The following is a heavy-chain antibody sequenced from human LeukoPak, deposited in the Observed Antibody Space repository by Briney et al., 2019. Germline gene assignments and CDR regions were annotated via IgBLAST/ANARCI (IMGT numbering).Heavy chain of an antibody. J-gene: IGHJ4*02. Sequence: GGSLRLSCAASGFTVSSNYMSWVRQAPGKGLEWVSVIYSGGSTYYADSVKGRFTISRGNSKNTLYLQMNSLRAEDTAVYYCARGDYDILTGPSPYYFDYWGQGTLVTVSS. CDR1: GFTVSSNY. V-gene: IGHV3-53*01. CDR3: ARGDYDILTGPSPYYFDY. CDR2: IYSGGST. D-gene: IGHD3-9*01.